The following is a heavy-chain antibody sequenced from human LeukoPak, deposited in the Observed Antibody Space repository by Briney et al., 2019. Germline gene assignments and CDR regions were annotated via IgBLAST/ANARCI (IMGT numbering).Heavy chain of an antibody. V-gene: IGHV3-11*03. J-gene: IGHJ3*02. CDR3: ATNYDILIGSPKDDAFDI. D-gene: IGHD3-9*01. CDR2: ISSSSSYT. Sequence: GGSLRLSCAASGFTFSDYYMSWIRQAPGKGLEWVSYISSSSSYTNYADPVKGRFTISRDNAKNSLYLQMNSLRAEDTAVYYCATNYDILIGSPKDDAFDIWGQGTMVTVSS. CDR1: GFTFSDYY.